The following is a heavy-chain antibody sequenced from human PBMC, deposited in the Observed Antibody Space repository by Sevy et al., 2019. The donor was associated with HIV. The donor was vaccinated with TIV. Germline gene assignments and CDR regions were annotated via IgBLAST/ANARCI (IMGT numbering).Heavy chain of an antibody. D-gene: IGHD3-3*01. CDR2: IYYSGNA. CDR1: GGSISSNNW. J-gene: IGHJ4*02. Sequence: SETLSLTCAVSGGSISSNNWWSWVRQPPGKGLEWIGEIYYSGNANYNPSLKSRLTISVDKSKNQFSLKLRSVTAADTAVYYCARVANFWSVYDETGVFDYWGQGTLVTVSS. V-gene: IGHV4-4*02. CDR3: ARVANFWSVYDETGVFDY.